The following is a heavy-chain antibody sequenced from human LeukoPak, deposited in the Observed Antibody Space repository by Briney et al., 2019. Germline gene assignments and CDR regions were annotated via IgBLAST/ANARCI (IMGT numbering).Heavy chain of an antibody. J-gene: IGHJ3*02. Sequence: GESLKISCKGSGYSFTNYWIGWVRQMPGKGLEWMGIIYPDDSDTRYSPSFQGQVTISADKSISTAYLQWSSLKASDTAMYYCARPAYSSGWYFYAFDIWGQGTMVTVSS. CDR1: GYSFTNYW. D-gene: IGHD6-19*01. CDR2: IYPDDSDT. CDR3: ARPAYSSGWYFYAFDI. V-gene: IGHV5-51*01.